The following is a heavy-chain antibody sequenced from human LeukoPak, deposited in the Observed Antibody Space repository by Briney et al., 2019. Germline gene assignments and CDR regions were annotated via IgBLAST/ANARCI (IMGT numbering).Heavy chain of an antibody. Sequence: GGSLRLSCAASGFTVSSNSMSWVRQAPGKGLEWVSVINSGGNTYYADSVKGRFTISRDSSKNTLYLQMNSLRVEDTALYYCARGGALDIWGQGTMVTVSS. D-gene: IGHD3-16*01. CDR2: INSGGNT. CDR3: ARGGALDI. CDR1: GFTVSSNS. V-gene: IGHV3-66*02. J-gene: IGHJ3*02.